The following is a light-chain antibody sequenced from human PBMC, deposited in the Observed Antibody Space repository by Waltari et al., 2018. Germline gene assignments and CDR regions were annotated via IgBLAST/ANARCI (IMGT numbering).Light chain of an antibody. CDR1: QSVGRT. V-gene: IGKV3-20*01. J-gene: IGKJ1*01. CDR2: GAS. CDR3: QHYVRLPVT. Sequence: EIVLTQSPGTLSLSPGERVTLSCRASQSVGRTLVWYQRKPGQAPRLLMYGASSRATGIPDRFSGSGSGTDFSLTISRLEPEDFAVYYCQHYVRLPVTFGQGTKVEIK.